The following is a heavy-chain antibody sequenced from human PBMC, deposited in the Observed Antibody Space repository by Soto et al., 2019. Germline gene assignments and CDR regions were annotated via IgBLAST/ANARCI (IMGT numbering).Heavy chain of an antibody. Sequence: SLNRAVARGSITSGGYCWSKIRQPPGKGLEWIGYIYHSGSTYYNPSLKSRVTISVDRSKNQFSLKLSSVTAADTAVYYCARVPDRWGQGTLVTVSS. J-gene: IGHJ5*02. CDR1: RGSITSGGYC. CDR2: IYHSGST. V-gene: IGHV4-30-2*01. D-gene: IGHD2-2*01. CDR3: ARVPDR.